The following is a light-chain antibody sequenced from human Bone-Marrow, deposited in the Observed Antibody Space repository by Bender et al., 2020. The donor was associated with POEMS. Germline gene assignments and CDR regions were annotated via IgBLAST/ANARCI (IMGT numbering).Light chain of an antibody. CDR2: ADD. Sequence: GTAPRLVIYADDRRPSGVPNRFSASKSGSSASLAISGLQSEDAAYYYCSTWDDRLNAWLFGGGTKLTVL. CDR3: STWDDRLNAWL. J-gene: IGLJ3*02. V-gene: IGLV1-44*01.